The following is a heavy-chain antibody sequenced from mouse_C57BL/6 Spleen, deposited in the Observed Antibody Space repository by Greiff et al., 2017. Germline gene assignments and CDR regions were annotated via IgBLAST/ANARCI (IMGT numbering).Heavy chain of an antibody. V-gene: IGHV1-81*01. CDR3: ARWRFITTVVADYYAMDY. J-gene: IGHJ4*01. D-gene: IGHD1-1*01. CDR2: IYPRSGNT. Sequence: QVQLQQSGAELARPGASVKLSCKASGYTFTSYGISWVKQRTGQGLEWIGEIYPRSGNTYYNEKFKGKATLTADKSSSTAYMELRSLTSEDSAVYFCARWRFITTVVADYYAMDYWGQGTSVTVSS. CDR1: GYTFTSYG.